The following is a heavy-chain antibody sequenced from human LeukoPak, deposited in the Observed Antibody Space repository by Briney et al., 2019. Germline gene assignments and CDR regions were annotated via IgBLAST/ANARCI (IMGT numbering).Heavy chain of an antibody. J-gene: IGHJ4*02. D-gene: IGHD2-21*02. CDR3: AKNIGDYNSHYFDY. CDR2: IYTSGST. CDR1: GGSISSGSYY. V-gene: IGHV4-61*02. Sequence: SQTLSLTCTVSGGSISSGSYYWSWIRQPAGKGLEWIGRIYTSGSTNYNPSLKSRVTISVDTSKNQFSLKLSSVTAADTAVYYCAKNIGDYNSHYFDYWGQGTLVIVSS.